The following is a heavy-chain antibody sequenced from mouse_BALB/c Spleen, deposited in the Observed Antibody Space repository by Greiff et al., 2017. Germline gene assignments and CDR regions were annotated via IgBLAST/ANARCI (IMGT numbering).Heavy chain of an antibody. CDR1: GYTFTSYV. Sequence: VQLKQSGPELVKPGASVKMSCKASGYTFTSYVMHWVKQKPGQGLEWIGYINPYNDGTKYNEKFKGKATLTSDKSSSTAYMELSSLTSEDSAVYYCARSEGYYGSSYWYFDVWGAGTTVTVSS. CDR3: ARSEGYYGSSYWYFDV. D-gene: IGHD1-1*01. V-gene: IGHV1-14*01. J-gene: IGHJ1*01. CDR2: INPYNDGT.